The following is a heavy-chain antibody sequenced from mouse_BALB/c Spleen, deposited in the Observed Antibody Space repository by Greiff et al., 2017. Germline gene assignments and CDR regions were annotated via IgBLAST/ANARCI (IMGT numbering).Heavy chain of an antibody. Sequence: EVQVVESGGDLVKPGGSLKLSCAASGFTFSSYGMSWVRQTPDKRLEWVATISSGGSYTYYPDSVKGRFTISRDNAKNTLYLQMSSLKSEDTAMYYCASSYYGNYYYAMDYWGQGTSVTVSS. V-gene: IGHV5-6*01. CDR2: ISSGGSYT. D-gene: IGHD2-10*01. J-gene: IGHJ4*01. CDR1: GFTFSSYG. CDR3: ASSYYGNYYYAMDY.